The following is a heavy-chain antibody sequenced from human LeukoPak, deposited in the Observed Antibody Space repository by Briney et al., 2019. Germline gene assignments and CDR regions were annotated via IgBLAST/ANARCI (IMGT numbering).Heavy chain of an antibody. CDR2: ISAYNGNT. J-gene: IGHJ4*02. V-gene: IGHV1-18*01. D-gene: IGHD2-15*01. Sequence: SVKVSCKASGYTFTSYGISWVRQAPGQGLEWMGWISAYNGNTNYAQKLQGRVTMTTDTSTSTAYMELRSLRSDDTAVYYCARDGSKYCSGGSCYSLDYWGQGTLVTVSS. CDR3: ARDGSKYCSGGSCYSLDY. CDR1: GYTFTSYG.